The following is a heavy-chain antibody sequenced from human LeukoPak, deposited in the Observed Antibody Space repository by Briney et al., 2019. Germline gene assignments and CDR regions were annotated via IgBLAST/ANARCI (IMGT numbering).Heavy chain of an antibody. D-gene: IGHD5-12*01. V-gene: IGHV3-21*04. CDR1: GFTFSSYS. Sequence: PGGSLRLSCAASGFTFSSYSMNWVRQAPGKGLEWVSSISSSSSYIYYADSVKGRFTISRDNAKNSLYLQMNSLRAEDTAVYYCARNLFLGYSGYDFGYYYYYYIDVWGKGTTVTVSS. CDR2: ISSSSSYI. CDR3: ARNLFLGYSGYDFGYYYYYYIDV. J-gene: IGHJ6*03.